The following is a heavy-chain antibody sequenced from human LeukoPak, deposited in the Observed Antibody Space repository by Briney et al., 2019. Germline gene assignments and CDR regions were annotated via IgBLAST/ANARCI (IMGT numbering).Heavy chain of an antibody. V-gene: IGHV4-4*07. CDR2: IYTSGST. Sequence: PSETLSLTCTVSGGSISSYYWSWIRQPAGKGLEWIGRIYTSGSTNYNPSLKSRVTMSVDTSKNQFSLKLSSVTAADTAVYYCARGAYWGLYYDILTGYYWFDPWGQGTLVTVSS. CDR1: GGSISSYY. J-gene: IGHJ5*02. CDR3: ARGAYWGLYYDILTGYYWFDP. D-gene: IGHD3-9*01.